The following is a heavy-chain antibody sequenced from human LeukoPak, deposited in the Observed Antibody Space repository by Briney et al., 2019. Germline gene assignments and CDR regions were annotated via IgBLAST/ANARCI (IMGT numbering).Heavy chain of an antibody. D-gene: IGHD1-26*01. J-gene: IGHJ4*02. CDR2: IYTSGST. V-gene: IGHV4-61*02. CDR3: AREPVEATAPFDY. CDR1: GGSISSGSYY. Sequence: SQTLSLTCTVSGGSISSGSYYWSWIRQPAGKGLEWIGRIYTSGSTNYNPSLKSRVTISVDTSENLFSLKLSSVTAADTAVYYCAREPVEATAPFDYWGQGNLVTVSS.